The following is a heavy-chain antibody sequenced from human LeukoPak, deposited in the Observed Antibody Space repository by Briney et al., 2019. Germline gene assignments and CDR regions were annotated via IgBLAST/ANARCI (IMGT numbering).Heavy chain of an antibody. CDR2: IKQDESEK. D-gene: IGHD3-10*01. CDR3: ARGSSSRNVGYFDY. Sequence: PGGSLRLSCVASRFTFSSFWMSWVRRAPGKGLEWVANIKQDESEKYYVDSVKGRFTISRDNAKNSLYLQMYSLRAEDTAIYYCARGSSSRNVGYFDYWGQGTLVTVSS. V-gene: IGHV3-7*04. J-gene: IGHJ4*02. CDR1: RFTFSSFW.